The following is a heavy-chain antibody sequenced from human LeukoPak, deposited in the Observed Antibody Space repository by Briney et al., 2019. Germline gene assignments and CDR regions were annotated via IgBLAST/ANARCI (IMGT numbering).Heavy chain of an antibody. CDR2: IYYSGST. V-gene: IGHV4-59*01. CDR1: GGSISSYY. J-gene: IGHJ3*02. Sequence: PSETLSLTCTVSGGSISSYYWSWIRQPPGKGLEWIGYIYYSGSTNYNPSLKSRVTISVDTSKNQFSLKLSSVTAADMAVYYCARVGSPTRAFDIWGQGTMVTVSS. CDR3: ARVGSPTRAFDI.